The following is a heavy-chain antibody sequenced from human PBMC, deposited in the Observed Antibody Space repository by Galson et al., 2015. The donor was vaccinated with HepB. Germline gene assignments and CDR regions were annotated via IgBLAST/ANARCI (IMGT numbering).Heavy chain of an antibody. D-gene: IGHD2-21*02. J-gene: IGHJ5*02. CDR1: GYTFTSYY. CDR2: INPSGGST. Sequence: SVKVSCKASGYTFTSYYMHWVRQAPGQGLEWMGIINPSGGSTSYAQKFQGRVTMTRDTSTSTVYMGLSSLGSEDTAVYYCAGSFCGGDCYSRLSWFDPWGQGTLVTVSS. CDR3: AGSFCGGDCYSRLSWFDP. V-gene: IGHV1-46*01.